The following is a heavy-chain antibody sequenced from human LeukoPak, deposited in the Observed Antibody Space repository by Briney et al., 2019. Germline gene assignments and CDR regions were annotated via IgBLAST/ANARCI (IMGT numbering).Heavy chain of an antibody. J-gene: IGHJ4*02. Sequence: PSETLSLTCTVSGGSISSYYWSWIRQPPGKGLEWIGEINHSGSTNYNPSLKSRVTISVDTSKNQFSLKLSSVTAADTAVYYCARIGGSYVFYFDYWGQGTLVTVSS. CDR1: GGSISSYY. V-gene: IGHV4-34*01. CDR3: ARIGGSYVFYFDY. D-gene: IGHD1-26*01. CDR2: INHSGST.